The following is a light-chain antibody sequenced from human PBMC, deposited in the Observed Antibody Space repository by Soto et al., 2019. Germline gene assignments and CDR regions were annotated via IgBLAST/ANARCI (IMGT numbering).Light chain of an antibody. CDR2: DVN. CDR3: CSYGGSYTGV. J-gene: IGLJ3*02. CDR1: SSDVGASNY. V-gene: IGLV2-11*01. Sequence: QSALTQPRSVSGSPGQSVTISCTGTSSDVGASNYVSWYQQHPGKAPKVIIYDVNKGPPGVADRFSGSKSGNTASLTISGLQAEDEADYYCCSYGGSYTGVFGGGTKLTVL.